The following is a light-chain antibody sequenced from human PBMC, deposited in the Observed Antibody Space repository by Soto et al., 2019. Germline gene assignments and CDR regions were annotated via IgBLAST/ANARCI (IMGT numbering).Light chain of an antibody. CDR2: EVN. CDR3: CSYTTSSTYV. CDR1: SSDVGRYNY. J-gene: IGLJ1*01. Sequence: QSALTQPASVSGSLGPSITISCSGISSDVGRYNYVSCYQQHPGKDPELMIDEVNNRPSGVSNRSSGSKSENTASLTISGLQAEDEADYYCCSYTTSSTYVCGTGSKVTVL. V-gene: IGLV2-14*01.